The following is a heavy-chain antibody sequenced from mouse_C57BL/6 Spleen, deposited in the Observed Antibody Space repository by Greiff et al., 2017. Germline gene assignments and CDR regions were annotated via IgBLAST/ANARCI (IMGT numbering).Heavy chain of an antibody. J-gene: IGHJ1*03. CDR3: ARSDYGSSYRYFDV. Sequence: QVQLQQPGAELVRPGTSVKLSCKASGYTFTSYWMHWVKQRPGQGLEWIGVIDPSDSYTNYNQKFKGKATLTVDPSSSTAYMQLSSLQSDDSAVYYCARSDYGSSYRYFDVWGTGTTVTVSS. CDR2: IDPSDSYT. V-gene: IGHV1-59*01. CDR1: GYTFTSYW. D-gene: IGHD1-1*01.